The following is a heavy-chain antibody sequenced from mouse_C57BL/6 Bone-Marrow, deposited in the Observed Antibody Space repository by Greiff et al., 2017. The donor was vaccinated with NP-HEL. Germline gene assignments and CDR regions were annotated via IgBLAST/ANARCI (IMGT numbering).Heavy chain of an antibody. CDR1: GFTFSSYA. V-gene: IGHV5-4*01. CDR2: ISDGGSYT. J-gene: IGHJ3*01. D-gene: IGHD1-1*01. CDR3: ARDSDYGSSYRAWFAY. Sequence: EVQGVESGGGLVKPGGSLKLPCAASGFTFSSYAMSWVRQTPEKRLEWVATISDGGSYTYYPDNVKGRFTISRDNAKNNLYLQMSHLKSEDTAMYYCARDSDYGSSYRAWFAYWGQGTLVTVSA.